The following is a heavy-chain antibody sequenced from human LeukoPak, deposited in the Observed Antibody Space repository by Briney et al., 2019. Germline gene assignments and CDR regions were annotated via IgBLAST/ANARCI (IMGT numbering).Heavy chain of an antibody. Sequence: GGSLRLSCAASGFTFSDYYMSWIRQAPGKGLEWVSYMSSSASTTYYANSVKGRFTIPRDNAKNSLYLQMNSLRAEDTAVYYCAREGAKNCGGDCSVDYWGQGTLVTVSS. J-gene: IGHJ4*02. D-gene: IGHD2-21*02. CDR3: AREGAKNCGGDCSVDY. V-gene: IGHV3-11*04. CDR2: MSSSASTT. CDR1: GFTFSDYY.